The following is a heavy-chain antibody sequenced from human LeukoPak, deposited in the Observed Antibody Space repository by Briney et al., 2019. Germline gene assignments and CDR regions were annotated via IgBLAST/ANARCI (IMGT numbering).Heavy chain of an antibody. CDR2: IKSKTDGGTT. CDR3: TTDSDYVRG. J-gene: IGHJ4*02. Sequence: GGALRVSCAASGFTFRNAWMSGFRQAPGKGLEWVGRIKSKTDGGTTDYAAPVKGRFTISRDDSKNTLYLQMNSLKTEDTAVYYCTTDSDYVRGWGQGALVTVSS. V-gene: IGHV3-15*01. D-gene: IGHD5-12*01. CDR1: GFTFRNAW.